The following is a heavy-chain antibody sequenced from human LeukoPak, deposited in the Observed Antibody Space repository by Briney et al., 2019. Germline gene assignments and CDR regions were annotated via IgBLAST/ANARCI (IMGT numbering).Heavy chain of an antibody. V-gene: IGHV3-30-3*01. CDR1: GFTFSSYA. J-gene: IGHJ4*02. D-gene: IGHD4-17*01. CDR3: ARDRSLARTATILDY. Sequence: PGGSLRLSCAASGFTFSSYAMHWVRQAPGKGLEWVAVISYDGSNKYYADSVKGRFTISRDNSKNTLYLQMNSLRAEDTAVYYCARDRSLARTATILDYWGQGTLVTVSS. CDR2: ISYDGSNK.